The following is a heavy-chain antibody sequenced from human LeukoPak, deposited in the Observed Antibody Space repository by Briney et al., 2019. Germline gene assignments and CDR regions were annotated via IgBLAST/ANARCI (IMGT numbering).Heavy chain of an antibody. Sequence: GGSRRLSCAASGFPFTNYAMSWVRQAPGKGLEWVSVISDSGDSTYYADSVKGRITVSRDNSKNTLYLQMNSLRAEDTAVYSCAKGLGGDYDSSGYYSVTFDYWGQGTLVTVSS. CDR1: GFPFTNYA. CDR2: ISDSGDST. J-gene: IGHJ4*02. CDR3: AKGLGGDYDSSGYYSVTFDY. V-gene: IGHV3-23*01. D-gene: IGHD3-22*01.